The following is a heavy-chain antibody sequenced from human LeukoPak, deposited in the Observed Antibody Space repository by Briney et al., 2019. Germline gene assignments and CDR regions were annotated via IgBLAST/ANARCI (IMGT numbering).Heavy chain of an antibody. CDR1: GFTFSSCG. CDR2: IWSDGSKK. J-gene: IGHJ4*02. V-gene: IGHV3-33*01. D-gene: IGHD3-22*01. Sequence: GGSLRLSCTASGFTFSSCGMHWVRQAPGQGLEWVAVIWSDGSKKYHADSVKGRFTISRDNSKNMLYLQMNSLRAEDTAIYYCVRVGTDSIGSYPDYWGQGTLVTVTS. CDR3: VRVGTDSIGSYPDY.